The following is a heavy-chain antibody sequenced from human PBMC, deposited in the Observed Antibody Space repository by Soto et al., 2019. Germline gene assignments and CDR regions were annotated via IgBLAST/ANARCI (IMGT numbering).Heavy chain of an antibody. J-gene: IGHJ4*02. CDR3: ARDRNGVIPAAAY. V-gene: IGHV3-21*04. CDR1: GFTFRTYN. CDR2: IRSTSSYI. Sequence: GGSLRLSCVASGFTFRTYNMNWVRQAPGKGLEWVSSIRSTSSYIFYADSVKGRFTISRDNANNSLFLQMNSLRAEDTAVYYCARDRNGVIPAAAYWGQGTLVTVS. D-gene: IGHD6-13*01.